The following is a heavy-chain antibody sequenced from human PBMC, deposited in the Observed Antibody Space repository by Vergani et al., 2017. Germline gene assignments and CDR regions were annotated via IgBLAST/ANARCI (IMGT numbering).Heavy chain of an antibody. CDR3: ARDHRDYNNYPGTFDS. Sequence: QVQLVESGGGVVQPGRSLRLSCAASGLTFSNYAMHRVRQAPGKGLEWVAVIWSDGSKKYYGDSVRGRFTISRDNAKSSLFLQMDSLRAEDTAVYYCARDHRDYNNYPGTFDSWGQGSMVTVSS. J-gene: IGHJ3*02. D-gene: IGHD5-24*01. CDR1: GLTFSNYA. CDR2: IWSDGSKK. V-gene: IGHV3-33*01.